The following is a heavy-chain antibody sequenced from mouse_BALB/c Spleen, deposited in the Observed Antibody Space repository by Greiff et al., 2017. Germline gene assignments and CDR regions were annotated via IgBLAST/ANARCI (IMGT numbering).Heavy chain of an antibody. CDR1: GYTFTSYV. D-gene: IGHD2-4*01. V-gene: IGHV1-14*01. CDR3: ARSTMITRDAMDY. J-gene: IGHJ4*01. CDR2: INPYNDGT. Sequence: EVKLMESGPELVKPGASVKMSCKASGYTFTSYVMHWVKQKPGQGLEWIGYINPYNDGTKYNEKFKGKATLTSDKSSSTAYMELSSLTSEDSAVYYCARSTMITRDAMDYWGQGTSVTVSS.